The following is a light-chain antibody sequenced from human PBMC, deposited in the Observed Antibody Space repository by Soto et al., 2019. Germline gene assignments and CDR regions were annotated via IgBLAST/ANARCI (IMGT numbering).Light chain of an antibody. V-gene: IGKV1-9*01. CDR1: QDIAIY. CDR2: AAS. Sequence: IQLTQSPSSLSASVGDTVTITCRASQDIAIYLALYQQKPGEAPKLLIYAASTLYGGVPSRFSSSGSVTDFARNITRLEAETFETYYSQQLRMYPSTFGGGTKWQIK. CDR3: QQLRMYPST. J-gene: IGKJ4*01.